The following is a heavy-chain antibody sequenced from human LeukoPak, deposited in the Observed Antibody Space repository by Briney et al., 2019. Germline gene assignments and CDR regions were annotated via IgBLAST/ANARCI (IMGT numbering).Heavy chain of an antibody. CDR3: AKYSSSWYLISLLV. CDR2: ISGSGGST. D-gene: IGHD6-13*01. J-gene: IGHJ4*02. V-gene: IGHV3-23*01. CDR1: GFTFSSYA. Sequence: GGSLRLSCAASGFTFSSYAMGWVRQAPGKGLEWVSAISGSGGSTYYADSVKGRFTISRDNSKNTLYLQMNSLRAEDTAVYYCAKYSSSWYLISLLVWGQGTLVTVSS.